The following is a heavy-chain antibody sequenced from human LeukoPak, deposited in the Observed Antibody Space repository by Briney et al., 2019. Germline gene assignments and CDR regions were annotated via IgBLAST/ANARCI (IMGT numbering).Heavy chain of an antibody. CDR3: ARLDTAMVASWDAFDI. Sequence: GESLKISCKVSGYSFTSYWIGWVRQMPGKGLEWMGIIYPGDSDTRYSPSFQGQVTISADKSISTAYLQWSSLKASDTAMYYCARLDTAMVASWDAFDIWGQGTMVTVS. CDR1: GYSFTSYW. J-gene: IGHJ3*02. CDR2: IYPGDSDT. D-gene: IGHD5-18*01. V-gene: IGHV5-51*01.